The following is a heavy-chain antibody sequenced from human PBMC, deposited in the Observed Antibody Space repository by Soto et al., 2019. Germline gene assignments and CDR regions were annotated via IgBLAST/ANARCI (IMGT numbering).Heavy chain of an antibody. CDR2: INPHGGST. V-gene: IGHV1-46*01. Sequence: AASVKVFCKAPGDNITSHHLNWERQAPGQGPEWMGVINPHGGSTKYAQKFQGRVTMTRDTSRSTVYLQMNSLRAEDTAVYYCARDQGELAAAHDYWGQGTLVTVSS. D-gene: IGHD6-13*01. CDR3: ARDQGELAAAHDY. CDR1: GDNITSHH. J-gene: IGHJ4*02.